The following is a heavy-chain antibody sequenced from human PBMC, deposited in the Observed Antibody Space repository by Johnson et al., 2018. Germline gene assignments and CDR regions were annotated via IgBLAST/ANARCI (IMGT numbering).Heavy chain of an antibody. CDR2: TKSKRYSYTT. CDR3: AKDPHDSSWYRYFQH. V-gene: IGHV3-72*01. Sequence: VQLVQSGGGLVQPGGSLRLSCAASGFTLNDLYMDWVRQAPGKGLEWVGRTKSKRYSYTTEYAASVRGRFTISTDDSNTSMFLQMNSLRAEDTAVYYCAKDPHDSSWYRYFQHWGQVTLVTVSS. CDR1: GFTLNDLY. J-gene: IGHJ1*01. D-gene: IGHD6-13*01.